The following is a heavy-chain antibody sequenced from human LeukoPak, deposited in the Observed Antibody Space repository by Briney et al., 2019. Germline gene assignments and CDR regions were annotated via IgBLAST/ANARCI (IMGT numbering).Heavy chain of an antibody. CDR3: ARHDGYSYGYGH. D-gene: IGHD5-18*01. CDR1: GGSISGYY. CDR2: IYHSGSS. Sequence: SETLSLTCTVFGGSISGYYWSWIRQPPGKGLEWIGCIYHSGSSNYNPSLKSRVTISVDTSKNQFSLKLSSVTAADTAVYYCARHDGYSYGYGHWGQGTLVTVSS. V-gene: IGHV4-59*08. J-gene: IGHJ4*02.